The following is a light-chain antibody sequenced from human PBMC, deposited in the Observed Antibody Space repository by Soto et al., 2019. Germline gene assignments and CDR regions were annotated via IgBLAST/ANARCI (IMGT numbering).Light chain of an antibody. CDR3: CSYAGSSTLGV. J-gene: IGLJ1*01. CDR2: EVS. CDR1: SSDVGSYNL. Sequence: QSVLTQPASVSGSPGQSITISCTGTSSDVGSYNLVSWYQQHPGKAPELMIYEVSKRPSGVSNRFSGSKSGNTASLTISGLQAEDEADYYCCSYAGSSTLGVFGTGTKVTVL. V-gene: IGLV2-23*02.